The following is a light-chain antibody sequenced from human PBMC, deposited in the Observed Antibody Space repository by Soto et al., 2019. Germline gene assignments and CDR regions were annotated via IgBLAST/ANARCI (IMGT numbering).Light chain of an antibody. CDR3: QQYYSYPFT. J-gene: IGKJ3*01. CDR2: AAS. CDR1: QGISSY. V-gene: IGKV1-8*01. Sequence: AIRMTQSPSSLSASTGDRVTITCRASQGISSYLAWYQQKPGKAPKLLIYAASTLQSGVPSRFSGSGSGTDCTLTVSSLQSEDFATYYGQQYYSYPFTFGPGTKVDIK.